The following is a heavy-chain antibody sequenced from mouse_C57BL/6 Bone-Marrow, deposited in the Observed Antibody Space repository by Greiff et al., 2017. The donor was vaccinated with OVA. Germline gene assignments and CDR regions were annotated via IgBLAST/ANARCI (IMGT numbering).Heavy chain of an antibody. CDR1: GYSFTGYY. D-gene: IGHD1-1*01. J-gene: IGHJ4*01. CDR2: INPSTGGT. CDR3: ARLGYYGPYYAMDY. V-gene: IGHV1-42*01. Sequence: EVKLVESGPELVQPGASVKISCKASGYSFTGYYMNWVKQSPEKSLEWIGEINPSTGGTTSNQKFKAKATLTVDKSSSTAYMQLKSLTSEDAAVYYCARLGYYGPYYAMDYWGQGTSVTVAS.